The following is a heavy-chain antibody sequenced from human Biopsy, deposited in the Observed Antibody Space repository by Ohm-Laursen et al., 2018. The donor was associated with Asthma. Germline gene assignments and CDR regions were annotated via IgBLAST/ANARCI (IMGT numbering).Heavy chain of an antibody. Sequence: TLSLTCTVSGGSISSGGYYWGWIRQHPVKGLEWIGYIYYSGSTYYNPSLKSRVSISLDTSKNQFSLSLTSVTAADTAVYYCARTTYGDDGFDPWGQGTLVTVSS. CDR1: GGSISSGGYY. V-gene: IGHV4-31*03. CDR3: ARTTYGDDGFDP. CDR2: IYYSGST. J-gene: IGHJ5*02. D-gene: IGHD4-17*01.